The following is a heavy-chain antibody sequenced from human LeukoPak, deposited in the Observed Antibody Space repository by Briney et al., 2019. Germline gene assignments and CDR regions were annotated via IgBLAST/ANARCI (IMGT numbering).Heavy chain of an antibody. CDR1: GGPFSGYY. V-gene: IGHV4-34*01. CDR3: ASGVPAAIGTYYYFYMDV. D-gene: IGHD2-2*01. CDR2: INHSGST. J-gene: IGHJ6*03. Sequence: SETLSLTCAVYGGPFSGYYWSWIRQPPGKGLEWIGEINHSGSTNYNPSLKSRVTISVDTSKNQFSLKLTSVTAADTAVYYCASGVPAAIGTYYYFYMDVWGQGTTVTISS.